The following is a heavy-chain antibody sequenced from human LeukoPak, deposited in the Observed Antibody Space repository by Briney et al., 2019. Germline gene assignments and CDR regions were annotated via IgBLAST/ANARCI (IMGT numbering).Heavy chain of an antibody. V-gene: IGHV1-2*02. J-gene: IGHJ4*02. Sequence: ASVKVSCKASGYTFTGYYMHWVRQAPGRGLEWMGWINPNSGGTNYAQKFQGRVTMTRDTSISTAYMELSRLRSDDTAVYYCARGPEWELLDYFDYWGQGTLVTVSS. D-gene: IGHD1-26*01. CDR3: ARGPEWELLDYFDY. CDR2: INPNSGGT. CDR1: GYTFTGYY.